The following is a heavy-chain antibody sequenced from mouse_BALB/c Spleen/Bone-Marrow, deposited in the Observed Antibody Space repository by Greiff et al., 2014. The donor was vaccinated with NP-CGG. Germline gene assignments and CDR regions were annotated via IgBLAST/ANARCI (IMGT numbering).Heavy chain of an antibody. CDR2: INNGGTYT. Sequence: DVMLVESGGDLVKPGGSLKLSCAASGFTFSSYGMSWVRQTPDKRLEWVATINNGGTYTYYPDSVKGRFTISRDNAKNTLYLQMSSLKSEGTAMYYCALNWDSAYWGQGTLVTVSA. V-gene: IGHV5-6*02. D-gene: IGHD4-1*02. CDR3: ALNWDSAY. J-gene: IGHJ3*01. CDR1: GFTFSSYG.